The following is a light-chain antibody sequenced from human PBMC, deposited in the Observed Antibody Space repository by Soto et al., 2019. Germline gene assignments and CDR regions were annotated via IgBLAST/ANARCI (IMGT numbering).Light chain of an antibody. J-gene: IGLJ1*01. Sequence: QSVLTQPPSVSGAPGQRVTISCTGSSSNIGSGYDVHWYQQLPGTAPKLLIYGNSNRPSGVPDRFSGSKSGTSASLAITGLQAEDEADYYCQSYESSSYVFGTGTKLTVL. CDR2: GNS. CDR1: SSNIGSGYD. CDR3: QSYESSSYV. V-gene: IGLV1-40*01.